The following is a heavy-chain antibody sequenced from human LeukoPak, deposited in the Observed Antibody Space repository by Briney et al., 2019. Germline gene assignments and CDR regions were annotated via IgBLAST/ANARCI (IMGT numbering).Heavy chain of an antibody. D-gene: IGHD3-9*01. V-gene: IGHV3-23*01. CDR3: ATSPPGGLRYFDWSPYGMDV. CDR1: GFTFSSYA. CDR2: ISGSGGST. J-gene: IGHJ6*02. Sequence: SGGSLRLSCAASGFTFSSYAMSWVRQAPGKGLEWVSAISGSGGSTYYADSVKGRFTISRDNSKNTLYLQMNSLRAEDTAVYYCATSPPGGLRYFDWSPYGMDVWGQGTTVTVSS.